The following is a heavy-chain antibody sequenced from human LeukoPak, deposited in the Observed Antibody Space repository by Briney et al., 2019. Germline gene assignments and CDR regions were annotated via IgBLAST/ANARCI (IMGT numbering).Heavy chain of an antibody. J-gene: IGHJ4*02. Sequence: GWSLRLSCAASGFTFSSYSMNWVRQAPGKGLEWVSSISSSSSYIYYADSAKGRFTISRNNGKNSLYLQMNSLRAEDTAVYCCAGDGDYGGRGDYWGQGTLVTVSS. CDR1: GFTFSSYS. V-gene: IGHV3-21*01. CDR3: AGDGDYGGRGDY. D-gene: IGHD4-23*01. CDR2: ISSSSSYI.